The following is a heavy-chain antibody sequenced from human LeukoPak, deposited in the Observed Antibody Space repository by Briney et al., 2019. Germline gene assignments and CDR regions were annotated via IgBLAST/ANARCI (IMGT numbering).Heavy chain of an antibody. D-gene: IGHD6-13*01. CDR1: GYTFTSYY. Sequence: ASVKVSCKASGYTFTSYYMHWVRQAPGQGLEWMGWINPNSGGTNYAQKFQGRVTMTRDTSISTAYMELSRLRSDDTAVYYCARAVSSSWYLNYYYGMDVWGQGTTVTVSS. V-gene: IGHV1-2*02. CDR2: INPNSGGT. J-gene: IGHJ6*02. CDR3: ARAVSSSWYLNYYYGMDV.